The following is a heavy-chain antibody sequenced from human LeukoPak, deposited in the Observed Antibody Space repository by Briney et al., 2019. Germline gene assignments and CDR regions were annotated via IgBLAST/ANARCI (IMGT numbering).Heavy chain of an antibody. CDR3: ARVDYDILTGPIGYYYYYYMDV. CDR1: GYTFTSYG. Sequence: ASVKVSCKASGYTFTSYGISWVRQAPGQGLEWMGWISAYNGNTNYAQKLQGRVTMTTDTSTSTAYMELRSLRSDDTAVYYCARVDYDILTGPIGYYYYYYMDVWGKGTTVTISS. V-gene: IGHV1-18*01. CDR2: ISAYNGNT. J-gene: IGHJ6*03. D-gene: IGHD3-9*01.